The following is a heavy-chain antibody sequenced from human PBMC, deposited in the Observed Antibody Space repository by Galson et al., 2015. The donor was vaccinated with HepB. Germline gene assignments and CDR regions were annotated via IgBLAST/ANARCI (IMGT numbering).Heavy chain of an antibody. CDR3: ARETIYGVASPFDH. CDR1: GYTFTTYG. V-gene: IGHV1-18*01. D-gene: IGHD3-3*01. Sequence: SVKVSCKASGYTFTTYGISWVRQAPGQGLEWMGWISGHNGNTNYAQKVQGRLTMTIDTSTSTAYMELRSLTSDDTAVYYCARETIYGVASPFDHWSQGTLVTVS. J-gene: IGHJ4*02. CDR2: ISGHNGNT.